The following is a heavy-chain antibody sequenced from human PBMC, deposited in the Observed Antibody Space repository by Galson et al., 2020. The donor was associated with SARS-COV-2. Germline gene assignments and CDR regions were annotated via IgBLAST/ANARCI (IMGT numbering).Heavy chain of an antibody. V-gene: IGHV3-30-3*01. D-gene: IGHD4-4*01. J-gene: IGHJ4*02. CDR3: AREKLYSPPFDY. CDR2: ISYDGSNK. Sequence: GESLKISCAASGFTFSSYAMHWVRQAPGKGLEWVAVISYDGSNKYYADSVKGRFTISRDNSKNTLYLQMNSLRAEDTAVYYCAREKLYSPPFDYWGQGTLVTVSS. CDR1: GFTFSSYA.